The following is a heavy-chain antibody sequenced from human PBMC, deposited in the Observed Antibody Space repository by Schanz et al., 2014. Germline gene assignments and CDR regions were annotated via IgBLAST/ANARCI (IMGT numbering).Heavy chain of an antibody. J-gene: IGHJ6*03. CDR3: ARPSDSSWYMDV. V-gene: IGHV3-48*04. D-gene: IGHD2-21*02. CDR1: GLIFSTYT. CDR2: ISSGGRNI. Sequence: EVQLVESGGGLVRPGGSLRLSCTTSGLIFSTYTMNWVRQAPGKGLEWVSSISSGGRNISYADSLKGRFTISRDNAKNSLYLQMNSLRAEDTAVYYCARPSDSSWYMDVWGKGTTVTVSS.